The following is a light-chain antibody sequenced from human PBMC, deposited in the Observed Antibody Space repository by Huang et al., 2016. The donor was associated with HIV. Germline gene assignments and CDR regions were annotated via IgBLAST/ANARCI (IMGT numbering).Light chain of an antibody. CDR1: QSVSNY. J-gene: IGKJ4*01. V-gene: IGKV3-20*01. Sequence: DIVLTQSPGTLSLSPGERATLSCRASQSVSNYLAWYQQKPGQAPRLLIYGAASRATGIPDRFSGSGSGTDFTLTISRLEPEDFAFYYCQQYGGSPLTFGGGSKVETK. CDR3: QQYGGSPLT. CDR2: GAA.